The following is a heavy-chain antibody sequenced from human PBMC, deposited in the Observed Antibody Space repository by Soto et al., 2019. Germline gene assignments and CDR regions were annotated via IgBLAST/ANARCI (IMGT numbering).Heavy chain of an antibody. CDR2: TRNKANSYTT. V-gene: IGHV3-72*01. Sequence: EVQLVESGGGLVQPGGSLRLSCAASGFTFSDHYMDWVRQAPGKGLEWVGRTRNKANSYTTDYAASVKGRFTISRDDSNHSLYLQMNSLKPEDTAVYYCARDDSVDGYAFDYWGQGTLVAVSS. CDR1: GFTFSDHY. J-gene: IGHJ4*02. D-gene: IGHD1-1*01. CDR3: ARDDSVDGYAFDY.